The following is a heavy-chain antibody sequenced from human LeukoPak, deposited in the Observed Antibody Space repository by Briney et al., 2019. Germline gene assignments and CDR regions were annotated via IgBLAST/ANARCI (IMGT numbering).Heavy chain of an antibody. Sequence: SGTLSLTCAVSGGSTTTTNWWSWVRQPPGKRLEWIAEIYHSGSTNYNPSLKSRVTISVDKSKNQFSLKLSSVTAADTAMYYCARDSYYFGSGSDNTPYNWFDPWGQGTLVTVSS. CDR2: IYHSGST. CDR3: ARDSYYFGSGSDNTPYNWFDP. CDR1: GGSTTTTNW. J-gene: IGHJ5*02. D-gene: IGHD3-10*01. V-gene: IGHV4-4*02.